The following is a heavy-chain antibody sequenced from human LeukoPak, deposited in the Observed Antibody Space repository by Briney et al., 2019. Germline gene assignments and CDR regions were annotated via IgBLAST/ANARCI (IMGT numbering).Heavy chain of an antibody. J-gene: IGHJ4*02. CDR1: GFTFSSYA. Sequence: GGSLRLSRAASGFTFSSYAMSWVRQAPGKGLEWVSAISGSGGSTYYADSVKGRFTISRDNSKNTLYLQMNSLRAEDTAVYYCAKDPGYSGYDLYFDYWGQGTLVTVSS. CDR3: AKDPGYSGYDLYFDY. CDR2: ISGSGGST. D-gene: IGHD5-12*01. V-gene: IGHV3-23*01.